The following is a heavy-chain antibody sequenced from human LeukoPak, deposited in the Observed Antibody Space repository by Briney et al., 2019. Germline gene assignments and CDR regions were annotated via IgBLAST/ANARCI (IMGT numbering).Heavy chain of an antibody. CDR3: ASKRIAATIRGYYYYYMDV. V-gene: IGHV1-46*01. CDR1: GYTFTNYY. Sequence: ASVKVSCKASGYTFTNYYIHWVRQAPGQGLEWMGIINPSGGSTSYAQKFQGRVTITTDESTSTAYMELSSLRSEDTAVYYCASKRIAATIRGYYYYYMDVWGKGTTVTVSS. J-gene: IGHJ6*03. D-gene: IGHD6-13*01. CDR2: INPSGGST.